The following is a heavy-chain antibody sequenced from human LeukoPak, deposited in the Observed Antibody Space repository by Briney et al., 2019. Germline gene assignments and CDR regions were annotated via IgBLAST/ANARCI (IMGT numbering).Heavy chain of an antibody. V-gene: IGHV4-30-4*08. CDR1: GDSITSGDYY. CDR3: GRAVQASLQPRFDP. D-gene: IGHD1-1*01. J-gene: IGHJ5*02. Sequence: PQTLSLTCTVSGDSITSGDYYWSWIRQPPGKGLEWIGYIYHSGIAYYHPSLKSRVSISVDTSKNQFSLNLNSVTAADTAVYYCGRAVQASLQPRFDPWGRGTLVTVSS. CDR2: IYHSGIA.